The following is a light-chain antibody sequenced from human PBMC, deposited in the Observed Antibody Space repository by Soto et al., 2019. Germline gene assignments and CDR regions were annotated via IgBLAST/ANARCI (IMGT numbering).Light chain of an antibody. CDR2: DAS. CDR1: QTLFTY. V-gene: IGKV1-39*01. CDR3: QQKYITPPFT. Sequence: DIQMTQSPSSLSASVGDRVTITCRASQTLFTYLNWYQHKPGKAPTLLVYDASTLQSGVPSRFRASGSGTAYTLNISKLQPEDFATYYCQQKYITPPFTFGGATKVE. J-gene: IGKJ4*01.